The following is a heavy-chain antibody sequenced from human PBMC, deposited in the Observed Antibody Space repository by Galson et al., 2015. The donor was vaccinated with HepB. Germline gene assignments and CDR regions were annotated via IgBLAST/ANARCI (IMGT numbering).Heavy chain of an antibody. Sequence: SVKVSCKASGYTFTSYYMHWVRQAPGQGLEWMGIINPSGGSTSYAQKFQGRVTMTRDTSTSTVYMELSSLRSEDTAVYYCARDIFYDYGGNQVYYFDYWGQGTLVTVSS. J-gene: IGHJ4*02. CDR1: GYTFTSYY. CDR3: ARDIFYDYGGNQVYYFDY. D-gene: IGHD4-23*01. V-gene: IGHV1-46*03. CDR2: INPSGGST.